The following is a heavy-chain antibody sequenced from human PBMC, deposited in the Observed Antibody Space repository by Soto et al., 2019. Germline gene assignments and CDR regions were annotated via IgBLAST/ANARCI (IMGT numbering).Heavy chain of an antibody. CDR2: ISGSGGST. CDR3: ARDHMVYVIYLLDH. D-gene: IGHD2-8*01. Sequence: GGSLRLSCAATGFTFSSYAMSWVRQAPGKGLEWVSAISGSGGSTYYADSVKGRFTISRDNSKNTLYLQMNSLRAEDTAVYYCARDHMVYVIYLLDHWGQGTLVTVSS. V-gene: IGHV3-23*01. J-gene: IGHJ4*02. CDR1: GFTFSSYA.